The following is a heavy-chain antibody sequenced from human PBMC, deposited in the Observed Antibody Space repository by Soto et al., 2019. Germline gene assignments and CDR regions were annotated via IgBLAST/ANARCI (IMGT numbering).Heavy chain of an antibody. CDR2: IYYSGST. Sequence: NPSETLSLTCTVSGGSISSGGYYWSWIRQHPGKGLEWIGYIYYSGSTYYNPSLKSRVTISVDTSKNQFSLKLSSVTAADTAVYYCARDGTNMAYCSGGSCSAPAIDYWGQGTLVTVSS. D-gene: IGHD2-15*01. CDR3: ARDGTNMAYCSGGSCSAPAIDY. CDR1: GGSISSGGYY. V-gene: IGHV4-31*03. J-gene: IGHJ4*02.